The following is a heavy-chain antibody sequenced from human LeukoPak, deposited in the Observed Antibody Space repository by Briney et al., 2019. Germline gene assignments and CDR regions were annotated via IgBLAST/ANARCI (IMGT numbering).Heavy chain of an antibody. CDR1: GGSISSSSYH. V-gene: IGHV4-39*01. CDR2: IYYSGST. Sequence: SETLPLTCIVSGGSISSSSYHCGWIRQPPGKGLEWIGNIYYSGSTYYNPSLKSRVTMSVDTSKNQFSLRVNSVTAADTAVYYCARAQTIMVRGALPTYWGQGTLVTVSS. D-gene: IGHD3-10*01. J-gene: IGHJ4*02. CDR3: ARAQTIMVRGALPTY.